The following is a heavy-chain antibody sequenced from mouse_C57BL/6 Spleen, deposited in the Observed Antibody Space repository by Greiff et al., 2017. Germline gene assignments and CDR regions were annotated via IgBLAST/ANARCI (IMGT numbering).Heavy chain of an antibody. Sequence: QVQLQQSGAELARPGASVKLSCKASGYTFTSYGISWVKQRTGQGLEWIGEIYPRSGNTYYNAKFKGKATLTADKSSSTAYMELRSLTSEDSAVYFCARRDYDNDYYAMDYWGQGTSVTVSS. J-gene: IGHJ4*01. D-gene: IGHD2-4*01. V-gene: IGHV1-81*01. CDR3: ARRDYDNDYYAMDY. CDR1: GYTFTSYG. CDR2: IYPRSGNT.